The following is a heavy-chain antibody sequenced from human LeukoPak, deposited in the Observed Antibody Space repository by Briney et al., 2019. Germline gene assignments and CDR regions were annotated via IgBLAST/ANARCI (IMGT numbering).Heavy chain of an antibody. V-gene: IGHV1-24*01. Sequence: WASVTVSCKVSGYTLTELSMHWVRQAPGKGLEWMGGFDPEDGETIYAQKFQGRVTMTEDTSTDTAYMELSSLRSEDTAVYYCANSPGTTGTTRAGNWFDPWGQGTLVTVSS. D-gene: IGHD1-1*01. J-gene: IGHJ5*02. CDR3: ANSPGTTGTTRAGNWFDP. CDR1: GYTLTELS. CDR2: FDPEDGET.